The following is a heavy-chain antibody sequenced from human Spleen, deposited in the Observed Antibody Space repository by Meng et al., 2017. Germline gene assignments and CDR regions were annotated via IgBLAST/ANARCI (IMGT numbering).Heavy chain of an antibody. CDR2: INTDASIT. Sequence: GGSLRLSCAASGFTFSSYNMHWVRQTPGEGLVWVSRINTDASITTYADSVKGRFTISRDDAKNTLYLQMNSLRPEDTAVYYCARGYSGYDPFDYWGQGTLVTVSS. CDR3: ARGYSGYDPFDY. D-gene: IGHD5-12*01. V-gene: IGHV3-74*03. J-gene: IGHJ4*02. CDR1: GFTFSSYN.